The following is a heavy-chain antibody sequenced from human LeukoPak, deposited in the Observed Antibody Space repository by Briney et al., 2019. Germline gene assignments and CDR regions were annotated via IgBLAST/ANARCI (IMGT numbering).Heavy chain of an antibody. D-gene: IGHD3-10*01. J-gene: IGHJ4*02. CDR3: ARAGRGRDTSHYYFDS. Sequence: PGGSLRLSCAASGFTFSSYGMHWVRQAPGKGLEWVAVIWYDGSNKYYADSVEGRFTISRDNSKNTVFLQMRSVRVEDTAVYFCARAGRGRDTSHYYFDSWGRGTQVSVSS. CDR2: IWYDGSNK. V-gene: IGHV3-33*01. CDR1: GFTFSSYG.